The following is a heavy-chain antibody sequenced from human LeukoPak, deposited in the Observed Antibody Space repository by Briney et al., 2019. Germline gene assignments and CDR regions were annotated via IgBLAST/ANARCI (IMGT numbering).Heavy chain of an antibody. V-gene: IGHV3-7*01. Sequence: GGPLRLSCAASGFTFSSYWISWVRQAPGKGLEGVANIKQDGSEKYYVDSVKGRFTISRDNAKNSLYLQMNSLRAEDTAVYYCARDGPQYLDCSSTSCYSDYWGQGTLVTVSS. D-gene: IGHD2-2*01. CDR3: ARDGPQYLDCSSTSCYSDY. J-gene: IGHJ4*02. CDR1: GFTFSSYW. CDR2: IKQDGSEK.